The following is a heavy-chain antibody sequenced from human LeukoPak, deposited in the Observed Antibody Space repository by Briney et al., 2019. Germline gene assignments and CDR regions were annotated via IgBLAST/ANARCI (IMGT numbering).Heavy chain of an antibody. CDR2: TNQDGSDK. J-gene: IGHJ4*02. D-gene: IGHD2-15*01. V-gene: IGHV3-7*01. Sequence: PGGSLRLSCAASGFTFSSYSMNWVRQAPGEGLEWVANTNQDGSDKQYVDSVKGRFTISRDNAKNSLYLQMDSLRAEDTGLYYCARDHVVDGLVFDYWGQGALVTVSS. CDR3: ARDHVVDGLVFDY. CDR1: GFTFSSYS.